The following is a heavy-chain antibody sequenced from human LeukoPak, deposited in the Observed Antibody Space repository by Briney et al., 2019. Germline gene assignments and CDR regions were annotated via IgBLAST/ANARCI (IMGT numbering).Heavy chain of an antibody. CDR2: ISSSSSYI. J-gene: IGHJ4*02. V-gene: IGHV3-21*01. CDR3: ARTVRHDSSGYYAY. CDR1: GFTFSSYS. D-gene: IGHD3-22*01. Sequence: GGSLRLSCAASGFTFSSYSMNWVRQAPGKGLEWVSSISSSSSYIYYADSVRGRFTISRDNARNSLYLQMNSLRAEDTAVYYCARTVRHDSSGYYAYWGQGTLVTVSS.